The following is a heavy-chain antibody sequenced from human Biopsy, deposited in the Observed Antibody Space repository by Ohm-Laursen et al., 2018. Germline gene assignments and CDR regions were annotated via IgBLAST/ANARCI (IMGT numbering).Heavy chain of an antibody. CDR3: AKSPSITMMTNWFDS. Sequence: SLTLSCPASGFTFTSYAMNWVRLAPRQGQEWVSGINGSGASTHYTDSVKGRLAISRDNSKTTLYLQMNSLRAEDTAVYYCAKSPSITMMTNWFDSWGQGTPVTVSS. J-gene: IGHJ5*01. D-gene: IGHD3-22*01. CDR1: GFTFTSYA. CDR2: INGSGAST. V-gene: IGHV3-23*01.